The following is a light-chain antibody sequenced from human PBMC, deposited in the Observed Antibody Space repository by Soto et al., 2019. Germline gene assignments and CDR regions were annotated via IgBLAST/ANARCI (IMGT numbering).Light chain of an antibody. CDR1: ETVRNNY. CDR2: TAS. J-gene: IGKJ1*01. V-gene: IGKV3-20*01. CDR3: QQYRALHET. Sequence: EIVLTQSPGTLSLSPGERATLSCRASETVRNNYLAWDQQKPGQAPRHLIYTASTRPACIPDRFSGSGSGTVFTLTSCRLEPEDFALYFCQQYRALHETFGQGTRVDIK.